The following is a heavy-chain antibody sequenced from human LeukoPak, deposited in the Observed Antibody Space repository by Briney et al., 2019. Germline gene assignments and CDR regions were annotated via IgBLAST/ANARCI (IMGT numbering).Heavy chain of an antibody. CDR3: GRDYYDFWSGYSGQVWFDP. CDR2: ISAYNGNT. CDR1: GYTFTSYG. D-gene: IGHD3-3*01. J-gene: IGHJ5*02. Sequence: ASVKVSCKASGYTFTSYGISWVRQAPGQGLAWMGWISAYNGNTNYAQKLQGRVTMTTDTSTSTAYMELRSLRSDDTAVYYCGRDYYDFWSGYSGQVWFDPWGQGTLVTVSS. V-gene: IGHV1-18*01.